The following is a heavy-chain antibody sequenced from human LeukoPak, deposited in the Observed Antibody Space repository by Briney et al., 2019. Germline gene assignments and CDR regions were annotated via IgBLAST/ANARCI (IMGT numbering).Heavy chain of an antibody. CDR1: GGSLRGHY. Sequence: PAETLSLTCGVYGGSLRGHYWGGIRQPPGKGLEWGGEINHSGSTNYNPSFWGRVTISVDTSKNQFFLKLNSVTAADTAVYYCARESDPIPRYFYYYMDVWGRGTPVTVSS. J-gene: IGHJ6*03. V-gene: IGHV4-34*01. CDR2: INHSGST. CDR3: ARESDPIPRYFYYYMDV.